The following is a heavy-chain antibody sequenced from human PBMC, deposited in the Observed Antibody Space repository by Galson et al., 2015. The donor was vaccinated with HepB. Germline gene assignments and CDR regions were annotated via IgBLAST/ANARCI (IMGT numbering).Heavy chain of an antibody. CDR1: GYNFTSYG. D-gene: IGHD3-22*01. Sequence: SVKVSCKASGYNFTSYGISWVRQAPGQGLEWMAWISAYNGDTNYAQKFHGRVTMTTDTSTSTAYMELRSLRSDDTAVYYCARDGNGYYYVPFDLWGLGTMVTVSS. CDR3: ARDGNGYYYVPFDL. J-gene: IGHJ3*01. CDR2: ISAYNGDT. V-gene: IGHV1-18*01.